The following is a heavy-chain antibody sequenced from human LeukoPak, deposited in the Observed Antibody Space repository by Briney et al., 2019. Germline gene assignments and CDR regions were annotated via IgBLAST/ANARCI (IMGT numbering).Heavy chain of an antibody. CDR2: IYHSGIT. CDR3: ARDWQARNGGD. Sequence: AETLSLTCAVSGYSISSGYYWGWIRQPPGKGLEWIGSIYHSGITYYNPSLKSRVTISVDTSKNQFSLKVASVTAADTAVYYCARDWQARNGGDWGQGTLVTVSS. D-gene: IGHD3-16*01. V-gene: IGHV4-38-2*02. J-gene: IGHJ4*02. CDR1: GYSISSGYY.